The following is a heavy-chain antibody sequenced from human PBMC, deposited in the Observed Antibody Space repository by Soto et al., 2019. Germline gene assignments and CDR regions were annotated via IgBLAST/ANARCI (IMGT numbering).Heavy chain of an antibody. CDR1: GFTFSSSG. CDR2: IWYDGNNK. Sequence: QVQLVESGGGVVQPGRSLRLSCAASGFTFSSSGMHWVRQAPGKGLEWVSVIWYDGNNKYYADSVKGRFTISRDTSKKTLYVQRNSLRAGEPVVFYWAKGGGGGAVVPDYWGQGTLVSVSS. J-gene: IGHJ4*02. D-gene: IGHD2-21*01. V-gene: IGHV3-33*06. CDR3: AKGGGGGAVVPDY.